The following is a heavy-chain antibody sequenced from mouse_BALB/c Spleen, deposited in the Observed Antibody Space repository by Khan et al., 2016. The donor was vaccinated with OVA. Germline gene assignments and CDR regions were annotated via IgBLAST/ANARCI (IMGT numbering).Heavy chain of an antibody. CDR3: ARRTGTWFAY. Sequence: EVQLQESGPGLVKPSQSLSLTCTVTGYSITSDYAWNWIRQFPGNKLEWMGYISYSGGTSYNPSLKSRISITRDTSKNQFFLHLNSVTTEDPAPYYCARRTGTWFAYWGQGTLVTVSA. V-gene: IGHV3-2*02. J-gene: IGHJ3*01. D-gene: IGHD4-1*01. CDR1: GYSITSDYA. CDR2: ISYSGGT.